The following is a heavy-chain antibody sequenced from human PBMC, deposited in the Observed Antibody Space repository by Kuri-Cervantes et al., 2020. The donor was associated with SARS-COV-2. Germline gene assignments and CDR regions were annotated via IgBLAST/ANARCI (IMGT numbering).Heavy chain of an antibody. V-gene: IGHV4-4*07. CDR1: GGSISSHY. J-gene: IGHJ6*03. CDR2: IYTSGST. D-gene: IGHD4-17*01. CDR3: ARAYGFLRYIYYMDV. Sequence: SETLSLTCNVSGGSISSHYWSWIRQPAGKGLEWIGRIYTSGSTNYNPSLKSRVTMSVDTSKNQFSLHLGSVTAADTAVYYCARAYGFLRYIYYMDVWGRGTTVTVSS.